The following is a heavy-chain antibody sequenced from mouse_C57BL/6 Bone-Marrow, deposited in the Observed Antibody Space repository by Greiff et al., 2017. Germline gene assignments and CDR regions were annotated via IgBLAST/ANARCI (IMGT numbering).Heavy chain of an antibody. V-gene: IGHV14-4*01. J-gene: IGHJ3*01. CDR3: TRIAY. CDR1: GFNFKDDY. Sequence: VQLQQSGAELVRPGASVKLSCTASGFNFKDDYMHWVKQRPEQGLEWIGWIDPENGDTEYASKFQGKATITVDQTSTTAYLQLSSLTSGGTAVYYCTRIAYWGQGTLVTVSA. CDR2: IDPENGDT.